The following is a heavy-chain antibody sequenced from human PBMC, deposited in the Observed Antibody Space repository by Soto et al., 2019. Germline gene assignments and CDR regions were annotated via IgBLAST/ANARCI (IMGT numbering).Heavy chain of an antibody. CDR1: GFTFSSYA. J-gene: IGHJ6*02. V-gene: IGHV3-23*01. CDR2: ISGSGGST. Sequence: RRLSCAASGFTFSSYAMSWVRQAPGKGLEWVSAISGSGGSTYYADSVRGRFTISRDNSKNTLYLQMNSLRAEDTAVYYCAKIPTYDILTGYSYYYYRMDVWGQGTKVTVYS. CDR3: AKIPTYDILTGYSYYYYRMDV. D-gene: IGHD3-9*01.